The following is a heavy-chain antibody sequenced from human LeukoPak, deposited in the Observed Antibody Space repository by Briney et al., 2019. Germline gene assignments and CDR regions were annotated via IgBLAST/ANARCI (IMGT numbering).Heavy chain of an antibody. CDR1: GYTFTSYG. V-gene: IGHV1-18*01. Sequence: GASVQVSCKASGYTFTSYGISWVRQAPGQGLEWMGWISAYNGNINYAQKFQGRVTMTTDTSTSTAYMELRSLRSDDTAVYYCARESRGYRYGYFYYYDMDVWGQGTTVTVSS. J-gene: IGHJ6*02. CDR3: ARESRGYRYGYFYYYDMDV. CDR2: ISAYNGNI. D-gene: IGHD5-18*01.